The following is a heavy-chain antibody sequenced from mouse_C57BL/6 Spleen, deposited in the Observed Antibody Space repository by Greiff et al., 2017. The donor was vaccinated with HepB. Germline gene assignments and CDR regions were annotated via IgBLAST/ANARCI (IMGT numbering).Heavy chain of an antibody. CDR1: GYAFSSSW. CDR2: IYPGDGDT. V-gene: IGHV1-82*01. Sequence: QVHVKQSGPELVKPGASVKISCKASGYAFSSSWMNWVKQRPGKGLEWIGRIYPGDGDTNYNGKFKGKATLTADKSSSTAYMQLSSLTSEDSAVYFCATYGSSPHWYFDVWGTGTTVTVSS. CDR3: ATYGSSPHWYFDV. J-gene: IGHJ1*03. D-gene: IGHD1-1*01.